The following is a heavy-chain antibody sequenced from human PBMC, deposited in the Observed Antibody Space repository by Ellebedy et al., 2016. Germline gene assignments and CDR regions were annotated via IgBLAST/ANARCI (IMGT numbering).Heavy chain of an antibody. V-gene: IGHV3-15*07. Sequence: GESLKISCAASGFSLSNAWINWVRQDPEKGLEWVGLSKRKSDGGQIDYAAPVKGRFSISRDDSANTLDLQMNSLKIDDTAVYYCVSEVEGAFHIWGQGTVVTVSS. CDR2: SKRKSDGGQI. CDR1: GFSLSNAW. D-gene: IGHD1-1*01. J-gene: IGHJ3*02. CDR3: VSEVEGAFHI.